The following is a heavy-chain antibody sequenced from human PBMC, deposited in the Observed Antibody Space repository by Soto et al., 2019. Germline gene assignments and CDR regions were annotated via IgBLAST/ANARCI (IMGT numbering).Heavy chain of an antibody. Sequence: QVQLVQSGADVKKPGASVKVSCKASGYTFTSYDMHWVRQAPGQGLEWMGIISPSGGSTSYAQKFQGRVTMTRDTSTSTVYMELSSLRSEDTAVYSCAREINDSGFDYWGQGTLVTVSS. CDR3: AREINDSGFDY. J-gene: IGHJ4*02. CDR2: ISPSGGST. CDR1: GYTFTSYD. D-gene: IGHD2-21*02. V-gene: IGHV1-46*01.